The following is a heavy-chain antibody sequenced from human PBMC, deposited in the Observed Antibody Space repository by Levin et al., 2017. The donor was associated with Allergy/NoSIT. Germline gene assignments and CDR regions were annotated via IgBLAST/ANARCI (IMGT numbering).Heavy chain of an antibody. CDR2: IWYDGSNK. J-gene: IGHJ4*02. V-gene: IGHV3-33*01. Sequence: GGSLRLSCAASGFTFSSYGMHWVRQAPGKGLEWVAVIWYDGSNKYYADSVKGRFTISRDNSKNTLYLQMNSLRAEDTAVYYCARTDYYGSGSYYNFDYWGQGTLVTVSS. CDR1: GFTFSSYG. CDR3: ARTDYYGSGSYYNFDY. D-gene: IGHD3-10*01.